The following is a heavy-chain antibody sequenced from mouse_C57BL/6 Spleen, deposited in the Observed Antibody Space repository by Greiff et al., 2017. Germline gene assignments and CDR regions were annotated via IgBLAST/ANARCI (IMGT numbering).Heavy chain of an antibody. D-gene: IGHD6-1*01. CDR2: IDPSDSYT. Sequence: VQLQQPGAELVMPGASVKLSCKASGYTFTSYWMHWVKQRPGQGLEWIGEIDPSDSYTNYNQKFKGKSTLTVDKSSSTAYMQLSSLTSEYSAVYYCARGDGSPDYFYYWGQGTTLTVSS. CDR3: ARGDGSPDYFYY. V-gene: IGHV1-69*01. J-gene: IGHJ2*01. CDR1: GYTFTSYW.